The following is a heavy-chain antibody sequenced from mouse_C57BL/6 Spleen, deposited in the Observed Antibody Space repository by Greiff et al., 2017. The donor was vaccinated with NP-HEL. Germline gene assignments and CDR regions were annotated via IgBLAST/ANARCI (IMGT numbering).Heavy chain of an antibody. D-gene: IGHD3-2*01. V-gene: IGHV3-6*01. Sequence: DVHLVESGPGLVKPSQSLSLTCSVTGYSITSGSYWNWIRQFPGNQLEWMGYISYDGSNNYNQSLKNRISFTRDTSKNQFFLKLNSVTTEDTDTYYCARGDSYYAMDYWGQGTSVTVSS. CDR2: ISYDGSN. CDR1: GYSITSGSY. CDR3: ARGDSYYAMDY. J-gene: IGHJ4*01.